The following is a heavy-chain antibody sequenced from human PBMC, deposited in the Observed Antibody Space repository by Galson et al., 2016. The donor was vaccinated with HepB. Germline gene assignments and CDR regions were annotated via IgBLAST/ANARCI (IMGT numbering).Heavy chain of an antibody. CDR3: ARDLHSGAYTFDY. CDR1: GFTFSSFS. CDR2: ISSSSGVL. J-gene: IGHJ4*01. D-gene: IGHD1-26*01. V-gene: IGHV3-48*02. Sequence: SLRLSCAASGFTFSSFSMNWVRQAPGKGLEWVSYISSSSGVLYYADSVKGRFTISRDNAKNSLYLQMNSLRDEDTAVYYCARDLHSGAYTFDYWGHGALVTVSS.